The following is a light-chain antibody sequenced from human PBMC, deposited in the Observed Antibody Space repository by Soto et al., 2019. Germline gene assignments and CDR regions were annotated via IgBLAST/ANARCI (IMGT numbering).Light chain of an antibody. J-gene: IGLJ2*01. CDR3: AAWDDSVSGRVV. V-gene: IGLV1-47*01. CDR1: SSNIGSNY. CDR2: KDN. Sequence: QPVLTQPPSASETPGQRVTISCSGSSSNIGSNYVYWYKQVTGSAPTLLIFKDNQRPSGVPDRFSGSKSGTSASLAISGLRSEDEADYYCAAWDDSVSGRVVFGGGTKLTVL.